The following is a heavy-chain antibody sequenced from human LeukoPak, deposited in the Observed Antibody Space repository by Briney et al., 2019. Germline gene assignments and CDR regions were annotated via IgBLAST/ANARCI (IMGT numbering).Heavy chain of an antibody. CDR2: IYSSGTT. D-gene: IGHD1-7*01. J-gene: IGHJ3*02. Sequence: PSETLSLTCAVYGGSFSGYYWGWIRQPPGKGLEWIGYIYSSGTTNYNPSLKSRVTISVDTSKNQFSLKLASVTAADTAVYYCARGTGELAFDIWGQGTMVTVSS. V-gene: IGHV4-59*01. CDR3: ARGTGELAFDI. CDR1: GGSFSGYY.